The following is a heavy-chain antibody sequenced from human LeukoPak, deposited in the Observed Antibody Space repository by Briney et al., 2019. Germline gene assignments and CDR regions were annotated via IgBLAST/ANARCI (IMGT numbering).Heavy chain of an antibody. CDR2: IWYDGGNK. CDR3: AREEYNWNPGYFDY. D-gene: IGHD1-20*01. CDR1: GFTFSSYG. J-gene: IGHJ4*02. V-gene: IGHV3-33*01. Sequence: PGRSLRLSCAASGFTFSSYGMHWVRQAPGKGPEWVAVIWYDGGNKYYADSVKGRFTISRDNSKNTLYLQMNSLRAEDTAVYYCAREEYNWNPGYFDYWGQGTLVTVSS.